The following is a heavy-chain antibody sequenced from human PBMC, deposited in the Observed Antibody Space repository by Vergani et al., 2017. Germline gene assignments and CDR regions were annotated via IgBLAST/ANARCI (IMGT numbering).Heavy chain of an antibody. CDR1: GGTFSRYA. Sequence: QVQLVQSGAEVKKPGSSVTVSCKASGGTFSRYAISWVRQAPGKGLAWMGGIIPIFGTANYAQKFQGRVTLTADESTSTAYMELSSLRSEDTAVYYCARGYCSSTSCYGDLYYYYYMDVWGKGTTVTVSS. V-gene: IGHV1-69*01. J-gene: IGHJ6*03. D-gene: IGHD2-2*01. CDR3: ARGYCSSTSCYGDLYYYYYMDV. CDR2: IIPIFGTA.